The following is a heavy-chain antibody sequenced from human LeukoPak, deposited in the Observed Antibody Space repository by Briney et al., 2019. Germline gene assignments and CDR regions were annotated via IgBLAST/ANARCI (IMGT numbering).Heavy chain of an antibody. CDR3: ARGGRSSELV. V-gene: IGHV3-53*01. CDR2: IYSTGDP. Sequence: GGSLRLSCEASGFIVSSVYMSWVRQSPGKGLECVSIIYSTGDPYYADSVKGRFTISRDVSKNTVYLQMNSLRAEDTAVYYCARGGRSSELVWGQGTRVTVSS. CDR1: GFIVSSVY. D-gene: IGHD6-6*01. J-gene: IGHJ4*02.